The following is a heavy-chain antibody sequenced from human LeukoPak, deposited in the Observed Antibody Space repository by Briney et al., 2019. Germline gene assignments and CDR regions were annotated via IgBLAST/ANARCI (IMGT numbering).Heavy chain of an antibody. CDR3: ARSGGADSPEWLPPYYYYYYMDV. CDR2: IWYDGSKK. J-gene: IGHJ6*03. V-gene: IGHV3-33*01. Sequence: PGGSLRLSCAASGFTFSRDGMHWVRQAPGKGLEWVAVIWYDGSKKYYADSVKGRFTISRDNSKNTLYLQMNSLRAEDTAVYYCARSGGADSPEWLPPYYYYYYMDVWGKGTTVTVSS. CDR1: GFTFSRDG. D-gene: IGHD3-3*01.